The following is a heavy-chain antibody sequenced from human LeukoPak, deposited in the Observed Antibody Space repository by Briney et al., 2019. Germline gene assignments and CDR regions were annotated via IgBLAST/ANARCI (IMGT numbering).Heavy chain of an antibody. CDR1: GFTFSSYS. V-gene: IGHV3-21*04. J-gene: IGHJ6*02. D-gene: IGHD2-2*01. CDR2: ISSSSSYI. CDR3: AKDIRPLPNGMDV. Sequence: PGGSLRHSCAASGFTFSSYSMNWVRQAPGKGLEWVSSISSSSSYIDYADSVKGRFTISRDNAKNSLYLQMNSLRAEDTALYYCAKDIRPLPNGMDVWGQGTTVTVSS.